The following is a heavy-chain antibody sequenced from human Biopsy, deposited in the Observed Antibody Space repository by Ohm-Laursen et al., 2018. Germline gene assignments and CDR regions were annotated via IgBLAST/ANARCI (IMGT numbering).Heavy chain of an antibody. CDR1: GYTFTDYF. J-gene: IGHJ6*02. Sequence: SVKVSCKTSGYTFTDYFVHWVRQAPGQGLEWMGWIDTINGGTRSAQKFQGRVTMTRDTSISTAYMELSRLTSDDTAVYYCARDYQPYLVTIHYYYYGMDVWGQGTTVTVSS. D-gene: IGHD2-2*01. V-gene: IGHV1-2*02. CDR3: ARDYQPYLVTIHYYYYGMDV. CDR2: IDTINGGT.